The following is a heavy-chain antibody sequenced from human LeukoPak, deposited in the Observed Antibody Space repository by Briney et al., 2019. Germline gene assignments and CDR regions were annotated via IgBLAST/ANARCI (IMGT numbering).Heavy chain of an antibody. CDR1: GFTFSSYS. J-gene: IGHJ1*01. D-gene: IGHD4-17*01. Sequence: PGGSLRLSCAASGFTFSSYSMNWVRQAPGKGLEWVSSISSSSSYIYYADSVKGRFTISRDNAKNSLYLQMNSLRAEDTAVYYCARGVGTTVTTNEYFQHWGQGTLVTVSS. CDR3: ARGVGTTVTTNEYFQH. V-gene: IGHV3-21*01. CDR2: ISSSSSYI.